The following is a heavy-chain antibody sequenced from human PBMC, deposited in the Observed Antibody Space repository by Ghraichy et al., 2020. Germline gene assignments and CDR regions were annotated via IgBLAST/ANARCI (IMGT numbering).Heavy chain of an antibody. V-gene: IGHV3-48*03. D-gene: IGHD3-9*01. J-gene: IGHJ4*02. CDR1: GFTLSNYE. CDR2: ISTGGTI. Sequence: GGSLRLSCAASGFTLSNYEMNWVRQAPGKGLEWISYISTGGTIYYADSVKGRFTVSRSNAENSLFLQMNSLRAEDTAVYYCARELTGSGFDYWGQGTLVTVLS. CDR3: ARELTGSGFDY.